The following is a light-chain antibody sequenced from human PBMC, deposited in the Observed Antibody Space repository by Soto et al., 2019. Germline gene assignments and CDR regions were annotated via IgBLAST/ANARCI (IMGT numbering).Light chain of an antibody. J-gene: IGKJ5*01. Sequence: EVVLTQSPATLSLSPGERVTLSCRASQSVSTFVAWYQHKPGQAPGPLIYDTFKRATGVPDRFSGGGSETDFTLTISSLEPEDFAVYYCQQRARWPMPFGQGTRLE. V-gene: IGKV3-11*01. CDR3: QQRARWPMP. CDR2: DTF. CDR1: QSVSTF.